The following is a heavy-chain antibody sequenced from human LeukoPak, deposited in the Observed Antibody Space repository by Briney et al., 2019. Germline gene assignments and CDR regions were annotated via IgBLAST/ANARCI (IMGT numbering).Heavy chain of an antibody. CDR1: GFTFSGYW. CDR2: IKQDGSAK. J-gene: IGHJ4*02. CDR3: AREMTTETSGFDY. D-gene: IGHD4-17*01. Sequence: GGSLRLSCAASGFTFSGYWMTWVRQAPGKGLEWVANIKQDGSAKYYVDSVKGRFTISRDNAKNSLYLQMSSLRAEDTAVYYCAREMTTETSGFDYWGQGTLVTVSS. V-gene: IGHV3-7*01.